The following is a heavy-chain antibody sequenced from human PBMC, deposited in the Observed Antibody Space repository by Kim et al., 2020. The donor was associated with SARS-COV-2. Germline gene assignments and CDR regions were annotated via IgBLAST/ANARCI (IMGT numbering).Heavy chain of an antibody. D-gene: IGHD5-18*01. J-gene: IGHJ6*02. V-gene: IGHV3-30*18. Sequence: GGSLRLSCAASGFTFSSYGMHWVRQAPGKGLEWVAVISYDGSNKYYADSVKGRFTISRDNSKNTLYLQMNSLRAEDTAVYYCAKGVIQLWRYYYYGMDVWGQGTTVTVSS. CDR2: ISYDGSNK. CDR1: GFTFSSYG. CDR3: AKGVIQLWRYYYYGMDV.